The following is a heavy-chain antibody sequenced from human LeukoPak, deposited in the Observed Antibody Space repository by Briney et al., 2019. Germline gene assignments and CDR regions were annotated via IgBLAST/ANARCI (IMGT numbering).Heavy chain of an antibody. CDR2: IYYSGST. D-gene: IGHD3-10*01. CDR1: GASITSYY. V-gene: IGHV4-59*08. Sequence: SETLSLTCTVSGASITSYYWSWIRQPPGKGLEWIGYIYYSGSTKYNPSLKSRVTISVDTSKNQFSLKLSSVTAADTAVYYCARHPEWEREAGSTWGQGTLVTVSS. CDR3: ARHPEWEREAGST. J-gene: IGHJ5*02.